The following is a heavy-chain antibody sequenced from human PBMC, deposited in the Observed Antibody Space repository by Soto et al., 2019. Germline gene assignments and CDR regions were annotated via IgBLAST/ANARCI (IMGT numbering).Heavy chain of an antibody. V-gene: IGHV3-30-3*01. CDR2: ISYDGNNK. Sequence: QVQLVESGGGVVQPGTSLRLSCAASGFTFSNYAFHWVRQAPGRGLEWVAVISYDGNNKYYTESVKGRFTISRDNFKNTLNLQMNSLRSEDTAVYYCARDPRVSGSSGRRFDYWGQGTLVTVSS. CDR1: GFTFSNYA. J-gene: IGHJ4*02. CDR3: ARDPRVSGSSGRRFDY. D-gene: IGHD1-26*01.